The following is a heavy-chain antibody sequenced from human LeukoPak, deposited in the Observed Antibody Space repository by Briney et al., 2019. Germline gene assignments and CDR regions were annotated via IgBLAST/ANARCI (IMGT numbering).Heavy chain of an antibody. D-gene: IGHD6-13*01. J-gene: IGHJ6*04. CDR1: GGTFSSYA. CDR2: IIPIFGTA. V-gene: IGHV1-69*01. Sequence: ASVKVSCKASGGTFSSYAISWVRQAPGQGLEWMGGIIPIFGTANYAQKFQGRVTITADESTSTAYMELSSLRSEDTAVYYCARDTSLIAAAGRDYYYYGMDVWGKGTTVTVSS. CDR3: ARDTSLIAAAGRDYYYYGMDV.